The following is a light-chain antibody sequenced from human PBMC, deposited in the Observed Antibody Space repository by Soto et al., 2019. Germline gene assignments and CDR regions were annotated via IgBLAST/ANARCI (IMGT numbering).Light chain of an antibody. CDR2: SNN. V-gene: IGLV1-44*01. CDR3: AAWDDSMNGLI. J-gene: IGLJ2*01. CDR1: SSNIGSHT. Sequence: QSVLTQPPSASGTPGQRITISCTGSSSNIGSHTVNWHQQVPGTAPTLLIYSNNNRPPWVPDRFSGSTSGTSASLAIIGLQSGDEDDDYCAAWDDSMNGLIFGGGTKLTVL.